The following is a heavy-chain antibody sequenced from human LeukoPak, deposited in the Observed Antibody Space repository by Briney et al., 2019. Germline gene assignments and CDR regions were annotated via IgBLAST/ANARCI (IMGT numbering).Heavy chain of an antibody. J-gene: IGHJ5*02. CDR2: INPSGGST. V-gene: IGHV1-46*01. Sequence: ASVKVSCKASGYTFTSYYMHWERQAPGQGLEWMGIINPSGGSTSYAQKFQGRVTMTRDTSTSTVYMELSSLRSEDTAVYYCAREYYYDSSGYNWFDPWGQGTLVTVSS. D-gene: IGHD3-22*01. CDR1: GYTFTSYY. CDR3: AREYYYDSSGYNWFDP.